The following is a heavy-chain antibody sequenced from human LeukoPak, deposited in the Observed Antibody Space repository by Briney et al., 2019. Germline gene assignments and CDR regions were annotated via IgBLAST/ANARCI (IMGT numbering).Heavy chain of an antibody. V-gene: IGHV4-59*08. CDR1: GGSISSYY. Sequence: SETLSLTCTVSGGSISSYYWSWIRQPPGKGLEWIGYIYYSGSTNYNPSLKSRVTISVDTSKNQFSLKLSSVTAADTAVYYCARVRIAAARGVFSWFDPWGQGTLVTVSS. J-gene: IGHJ5*02. D-gene: IGHD6-13*01. CDR3: ARVRIAAARGVFSWFDP. CDR2: IYYSGST.